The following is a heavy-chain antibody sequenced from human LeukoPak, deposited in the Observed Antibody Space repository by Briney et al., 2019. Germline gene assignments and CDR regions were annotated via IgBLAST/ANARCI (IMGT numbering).Heavy chain of an antibody. D-gene: IGHD6-13*01. CDR2: IYYSGST. V-gene: IGHV4-39*07. CDR3: ARDLLLAVPGADYNYYYGMDV. Sequence: PSETLSLTCTVSGGSISSSSYYWGWIRQPPGKGLEWIGSIYYSGSTYYNPSLKSRVTISVDTSKNQFSLKLSSVTAADTAVYYCARDLLLAVPGADYNYYYGMDVWGQGTTVTVSS. J-gene: IGHJ6*02. CDR1: GGSISSSSYY.